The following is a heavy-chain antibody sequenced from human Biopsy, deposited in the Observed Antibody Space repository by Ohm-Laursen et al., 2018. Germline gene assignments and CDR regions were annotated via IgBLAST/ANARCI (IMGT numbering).Heavy chain of an antibody. CDR2: IHHSGNT. CDR3: ARRGSGGRSFGY. D-gene: IGHD2-15*01. Sequence: SQTLSLTCAVSNSSISRGYYWVWIRQSPGRGLEWIGSIHHSGNTYYNPSLKSRVTISADTSKNQFSLKLGSVTVADTAVFYCARRGSGGRSFGYWGQGSLVTVSS. J-gene: IGHJ4*02. CDR1: NSSISRGYY. V-gene: IGHV4-38-2*01.